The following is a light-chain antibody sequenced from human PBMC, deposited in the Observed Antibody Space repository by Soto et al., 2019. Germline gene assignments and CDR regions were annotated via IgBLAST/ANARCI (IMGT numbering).Light chain of an antibody. Sequence: QSALTQPASVSGSPGQSVTISCTGTSSDVGGYNYVSWYQQHPGKAPKLMIYEVSNRPSGVSNRFSGSKSGNTASLTISGLQAEDEDDDYYSSYTSGSTLDGVFGGGTKLTVL. V-gene: IGLV2-14*01. CDR2: EVS. CDR3: SSYTSGSTLDGV. CDR1: SSDVGGYNY. J-gene: IGLJ3*02.